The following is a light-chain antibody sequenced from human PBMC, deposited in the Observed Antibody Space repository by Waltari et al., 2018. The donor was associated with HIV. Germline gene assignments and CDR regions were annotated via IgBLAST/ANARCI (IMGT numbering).Light chain of an antibody. CDR2: AGS. CDR1: SSDIGSYNL. CDR3: YSYAGSRTGYV. V-gene: IGLV2-23*01. J-gene: IGLJ1*01. Sequence: QSALTQPSVSGSPGQSITISCTGTSSDIGSYNLVSWYQQHPGKAPKLMIYAGSKRPSGVSNRFSGSKSGNTASLTISGLQAEDEADYYCYSYAGSRTGYVFGTGTKVTVL.